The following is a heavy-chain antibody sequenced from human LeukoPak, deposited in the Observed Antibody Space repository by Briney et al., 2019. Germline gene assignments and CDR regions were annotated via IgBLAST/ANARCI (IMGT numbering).Heavy chain of an antibody. Sequence: VSVKVSCKASGYTFTSYDINWVRQATGQGLEWMGWMNPNSGNTGYSQKFQGRVTMTRNTSISTAYMELSSLRSDDTAVYYCATQKSGSYSNWLDTWGQGILVTVSS. D-gene: IGHD1-26*01. V-gene: IGHV1-8*01. CDR3: ATQKSGSYSNWLDT. CDR2: MNPNSGNT. CDR1: GYTFTSYD. J-gene: IGHJ5*02.